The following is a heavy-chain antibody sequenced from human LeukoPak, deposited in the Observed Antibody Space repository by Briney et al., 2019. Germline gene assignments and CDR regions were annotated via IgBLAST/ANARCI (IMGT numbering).Heavy chain of an antibody. D-gene: IGHD3-10*01. CDR2: ISAYNGNT. CDR3: ARSRFGEFHFDY. CDR1: GYTFTSYG. V-gene: IGHV1-18*04. J-gene: IGHJ4*02. Sequence: ASVKVSCKASGYTFTSYGISWVRQAPGQGLEWMGWISAYNGNTNYAQKLQGRVTMTTDTSTSTAYTELRSLRSDDTAVYYCARSRFGEFHFDYWGQGTLVTVSS.